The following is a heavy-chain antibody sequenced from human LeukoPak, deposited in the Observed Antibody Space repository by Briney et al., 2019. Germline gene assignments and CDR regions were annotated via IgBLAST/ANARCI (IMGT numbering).Heavy chain of an antibody. CDR1: GFTFSSYS. V-gene: IGHV3-23*01. CDR2: ISGSGGST. CDR3: AKDLGGGSGSYFDAFDI. J-gene: IGHJ3*02. Sequence: PGGSLRLSCAASGFTFSSYSMNWVRQAPGKGLEWVSAISGSGGSTYYADSVKGRFTISRDNSKNTLYLQMNSLRAEDTAVYYCAKDLGGGSGSYFDAFDIWGQGTMVTVSS. D-gene: IGHD3-10*01.